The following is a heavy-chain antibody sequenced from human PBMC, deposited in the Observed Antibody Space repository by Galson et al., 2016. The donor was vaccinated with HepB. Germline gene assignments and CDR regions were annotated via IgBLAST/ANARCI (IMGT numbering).Heavy chain of an antibody. D-gene: IGHD1-26*01. CDR2: INWDGSAT. J-gene: IGHJ4*02. V-gene: IGHV3-43D*03. CDR3: AKASGSDYFFEH. CDR1: GFTFQDYV. Sequence: LRLSCAASGFTFQDYVIHWVRQRPGKGLEWVSLINWDGSATFYTESVKGRFTTSRDNSKNSLYLQMNSLTTEDTAFYFCAKASGSDYFFEHWGQGSLVTVSS.